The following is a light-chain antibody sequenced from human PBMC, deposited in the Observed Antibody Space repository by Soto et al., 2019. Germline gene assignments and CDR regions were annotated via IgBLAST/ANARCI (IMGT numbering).Light chain of an antibody. CDR1: QSIGSY. J-gene: IGKJ1*01. V-gene: IGKV1-39*01. CDR3: QQSYSTPWT. Sequence: DIQMTQSPSSLSASVGDRVTITCRASQSIGSYFNWYQQKPGKAPKLLIYAASALESGVPSRFSGSGSGTDFTLTISRLQPGDFATYYCQQSYSTPWTFGQGTKVDIK. CDR2: AAS.